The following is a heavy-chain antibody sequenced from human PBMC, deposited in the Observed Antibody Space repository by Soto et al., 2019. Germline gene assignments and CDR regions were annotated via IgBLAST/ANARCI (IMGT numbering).Heavy chain of an antibody. CDR1: GGSVSSGSYY. V-gene: IGHV4-61*01. CDR2: IYYSGST. D-gene: IGHD3-16*01. J-gene: IGHJ5*02. Sequence: SETLSLTCTVSGGSVSSGSYYWSWIRQPPGKGLEWIGYIYYSGSTNYNPSLKSRVTISVDTSKNQFSLKLSSVTAAGTAVYYCARDYADENWFDPWGQGTLVTVSS. CDR3: ARDYADENWFDP.